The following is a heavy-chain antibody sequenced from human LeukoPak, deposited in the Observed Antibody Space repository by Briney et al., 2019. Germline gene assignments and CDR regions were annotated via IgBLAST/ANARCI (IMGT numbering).Heavy chain of an antibody. Sequence: ASVKVSCKASGYTFTSYGISWVRQAPGQGLEWMGWISAYNGNTNYAQKLQGRVTMTTDTSTSTVYMELRSLRSDDTAVYYCARSPSRYCSSTSCSPLGDAWGQGTLVTVSS. CDR2: ISAYNGNT. V-gene: IGHV1-18*01. D-gene: IGHD2-2*01. CDR3: ARSPSRYCSSTSCSPLGDA. CDR1: GYTFTSYG. J-gene: IGHJ5*02.